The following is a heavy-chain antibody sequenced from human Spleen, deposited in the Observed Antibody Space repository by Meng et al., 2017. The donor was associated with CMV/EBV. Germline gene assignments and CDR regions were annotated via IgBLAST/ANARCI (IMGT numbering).Heavy chain of an antibody. V-gene: IGHV1-69*10. CDR3: ARAPWGYQLLPIY. CDR1: GGTFSSYA. CDR2: IIPILGIA. Sequence: SVKVSCKASGGTFSSYAISWVRQAPGQGLEWMGGIIPILGIANYAQKFQGRVTITADKSTSTAYMELRSLTSDDTAVYYCARAPWGYQLLPIYWGQGTLVTVSS. J-gene: IGHJ4*02. D-gene: IGHD2-2*01.